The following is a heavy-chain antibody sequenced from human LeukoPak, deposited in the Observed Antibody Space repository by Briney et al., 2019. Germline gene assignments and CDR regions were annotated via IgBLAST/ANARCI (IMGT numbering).Heavy chain of an antibody. J-gene: IGHJ4*02. CDR1: GFTFSSYV. D-gene: IGHD6-13*01. CDR3: AKSFGYSRSWFDY. V-gene: IGHV3-33*06. CDR2: IWYDGSNK. Sequence: GGSLRLSCSASGFTFSSYVMHWVRQAPGKGLEWVAVIWYDGSNKYYADSVKGRFTISRDNSKNTLYLQMNSLRAEDTAVYYCAKSFGYSRSWFDYWGQGTPVTVSS.